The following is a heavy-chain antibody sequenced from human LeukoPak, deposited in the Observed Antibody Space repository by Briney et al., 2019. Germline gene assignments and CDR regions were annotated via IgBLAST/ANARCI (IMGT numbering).Heavy chain of an antibody. Sequence: GASVKVSCKASGHTFTSYDFNWLRQATGQGPEWMGWMNPNSGATGYAQKFQGRITMTRSASINTAYMELTDLRSEDTAVYYCAGGRVTGRFDFWGQGTLVTVSS. J-gene: IGHJ4*02. CDR2: MNPNSGAT. D-gene: IGHD3-9*01. V-gene: IGHV1-8*01. CDR1: GHTFTSYD. CDR3: AGGRVTGRFDF.